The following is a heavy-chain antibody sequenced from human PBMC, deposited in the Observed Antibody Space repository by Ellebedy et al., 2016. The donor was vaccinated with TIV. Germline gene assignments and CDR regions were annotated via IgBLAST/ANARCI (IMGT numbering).Heavy chain of an antibody. CDR3: ARDFVGPPNS. CDR1: GFTFRNYA. V-gene: IGHV4-34*01. D-gene: IGHD1-26*01. Sequence: MPGGSLRLSCTASGFTFRNYAMGWIRQPPGKGLEWIGEINQSGSTNYNPPLKSRVTISMDKSKNQFSLKLTSVTAADTAVYYCARDFVGPPNSWGPGTLVTVSS. CDR2: INQSGST. J-gene: IGHJ4*02.